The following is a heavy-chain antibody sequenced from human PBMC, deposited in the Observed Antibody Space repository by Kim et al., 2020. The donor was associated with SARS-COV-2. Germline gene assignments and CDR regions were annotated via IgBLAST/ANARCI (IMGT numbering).Heavy chain of an antibody. Sequence: ASVKVSCKASGYTFTGYYMNWVRQATGQGLEWMGWINPNSGDTDYAQKFQGRVTMTRNTSISTAYMELSSLRSDDTAVYYCARAKGVQAGSDWYYYWGEG. CDR2: INPNSGDT. J-gene: IGHJ4*02. CDR1: GYTFTGYY. CDR3: ARAKGVQAGSDWYYY. D-gene: IGHD1-26*01. V-gene: IGHV1-8*01.